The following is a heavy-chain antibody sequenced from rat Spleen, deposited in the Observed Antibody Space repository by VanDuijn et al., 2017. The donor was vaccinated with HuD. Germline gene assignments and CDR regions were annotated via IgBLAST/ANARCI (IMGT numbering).Heavy chain of an antibody. V-gene: IGHV5S13*01. D-gene: IGHD1-1*01. CDR2: ISSGGGYT. CDR1: GFTFSDYS. J-gene: IGHJ2*01. Sequence: EVQLVESGGGLVQPGRSLKLSCAASGFTFSDYSMAWVRQDPTQGLEWVASISSGGGYTYYRDSVRGRFTISRDDAETTLYLQMDSLRSEDTATYYCARDPSTTVALDYWGQGVMVTVSS. CDR3: ARDPSTTVALDY.